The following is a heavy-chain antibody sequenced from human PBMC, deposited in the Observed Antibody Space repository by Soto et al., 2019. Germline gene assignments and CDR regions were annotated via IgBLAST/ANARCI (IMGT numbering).Heavy chain of an antibody. CDR3: ARNYYDGEDAFDI. D-gene: IGHD3-22*01. Sequence: PSETLSLTCAVYGGSFSGYYWSWIRQPPGKGLEWIGEINHSGSTNYNPSLKSRVTISVDTSKNQFSLKLSSVTAADTAVYYCARNYYDGEDAFDIWGQGTMVTVSS. V-gene: IGHV4-34*01. CDR2: INHSGST. J-gene: IGHJ3*02. CDR1: GGSFSGYY.